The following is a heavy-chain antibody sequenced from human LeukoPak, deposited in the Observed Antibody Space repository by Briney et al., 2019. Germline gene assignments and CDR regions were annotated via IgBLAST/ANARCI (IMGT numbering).Heavy chain of an antibody. CDR3: ASRAGYGAYPYSFDS. J-gene: IGHJ4*02. CDR1: GYSSTRYW. V-gene: IGHV5-51*01. Sequence: GESLKISCKGSGYSSTRYWIVWVRQKPGKGLEWMGIIYPGDSDTRYSPSFQGQVTISADKSTAYLQWTSLKVSDTAMSYCASRAGYGAYPYSFDSWGQGTLVTVSS. CDR2: IYPGDSDT. D-gene: IGHD4-17*01.